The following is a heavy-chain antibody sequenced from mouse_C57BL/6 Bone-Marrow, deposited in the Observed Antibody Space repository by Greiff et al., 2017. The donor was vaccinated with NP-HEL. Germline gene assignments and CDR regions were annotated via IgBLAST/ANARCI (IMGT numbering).Heavy chain of an antibody. CDR1: GFTFSSYA. Sequence: VVSGGGLVKPGGSLKLSCAASGFTFSSYAMSWVRQTPEKRLEWVATISDGGSYTYYPDNVKGRFTISRDNAKNNLYLQMSHLKSEDTAMYYCARGGYPLFDYWGQGTTLTVSS. J-gene: IGHJ2*01. CDR3: ARGGYPLFDY. D-gene: IGHD2-2*01. CDR2: ISDGGSYT. V-gene: IGHV5-4*01.